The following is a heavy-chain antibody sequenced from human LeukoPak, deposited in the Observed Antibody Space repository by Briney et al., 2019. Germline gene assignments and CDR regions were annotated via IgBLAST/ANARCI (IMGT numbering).Heavy chain of an antibody. D-gene: IGHD1-1*01. CDR1: GFTFDDYA. J-gene: IGHJ3*02. Sequence: PGRSLRLSCAASGFTFDDYAMHWVRQAPGKGLEWVSGISWNSGSIGYADSVKGRFTISRDNAKNSLYLQMNSLRAEDTALYYCAKDEHWNDVGAFDIWGQGTMVTVSS. V-gene: IGHV3-9*01. CDR3: AKDEHWNDVGAFDI. CDR2: ISWNSGSI.